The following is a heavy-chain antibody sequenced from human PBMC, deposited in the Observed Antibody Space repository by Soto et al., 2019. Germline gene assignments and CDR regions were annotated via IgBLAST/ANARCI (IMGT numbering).Heavy chain of an antibody. CDR1: GGSFSGYY. D-gene: IGHD2-2*01. CDR3: ANRKSYQLLSYYDYYGMDI. CDR2: INHSGST. V-gene: IGHV4-34*01. Sequence: SETLSLTCAVYGGSFSGYYWSWIRQPPGKGLEWIREINHSGSTNYNPSLKSRVTISVDTSKNQFSLKLSSVTAADTAVYYCANRKSYQLLSYYDYYGMDIWGQGTTLNVSS. J-gene: IGHJ6*02.